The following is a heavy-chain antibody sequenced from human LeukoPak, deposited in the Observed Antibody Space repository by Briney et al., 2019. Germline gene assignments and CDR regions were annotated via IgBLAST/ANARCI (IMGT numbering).Heavy chain of an antibody. V-gene: IGHV3-23*01. J-gene: IGHJ4*02. D-gene: IGHD3-9*01. Sequence: SGVSLRLSCATSRLTLSNYAMSWVRQAPGKGLEWVSSISDSGGNTYYADSVKGRFTISRDNSQNTLYLQMNSLRAEDTAVYYYAKAWPQTYDILTGFFYWGQGTLVTVSS. CDR1: RLTLSNYA. CDR3: AKAWPQTYDILTGFFY. CDR2: ISDSGGNT.